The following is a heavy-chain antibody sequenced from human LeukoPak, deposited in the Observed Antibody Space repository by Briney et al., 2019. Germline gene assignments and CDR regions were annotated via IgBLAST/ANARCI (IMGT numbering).Heavy chain of an antibody. CDR3: ASVGETYYDILTGYFPLGY. Sequence: PGGSLRLSCAASGFTFSSYWMSWVRQAPGKGLEWVANIKQDGSEKYYVDSVRGRLIISGDNAKNSLHLQMNSLRAEDTAVYYCASVGETYYDILTGYFPLGYWGQGTLVTVSS. D-gene: IGHD3-9*01. CDR2: IKQDGSEK. CDR1: GFTFSSYW. V-gene: IGHV3-7*01. J-gene: IGHJ4*02.